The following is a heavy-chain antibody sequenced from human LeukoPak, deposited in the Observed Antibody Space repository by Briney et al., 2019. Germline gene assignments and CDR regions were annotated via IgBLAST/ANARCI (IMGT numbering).Heavy chain of an antibody. CDR1: GFTFSSYA. V-gene: IGHV3-64D*09. Sequence: PGGSLRLSCSASGFTFSSYAMHWVRQAPGKGLEYVSAISSNGGSTYYADSVKGRFTISRDNSKNTLHLQMSSLRPEDTAVYYCVGVRWFGGSNWFDPWGQGTLVTVSS. CDR3: VGVRWFGGSNWFDP. J-gene: IGHJ5*02. CDR2: ISSNGGST. D-gene: IGHD3-10*01.